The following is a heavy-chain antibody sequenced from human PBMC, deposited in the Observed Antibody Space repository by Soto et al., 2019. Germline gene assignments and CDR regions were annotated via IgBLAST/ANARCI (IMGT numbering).Heavy chain of an antibody. V-gene: IGHV3-30-3*01. D-gene: IGHD2-21*02. CDR2: LSYDVTNK. CDR3: PRDSDCGGDCYLHYFDY. J-gene: IGHJ4*02. Sequence: GGSLRLSCAASGFIFGAYAIHWVRQAPGKGLEWVAGLSYDVTNKYYADSVQGRFTISRDNSKNTFYLQMNSLRTEDTAIYYCPRDSDCGGDCYLHYFDYWGQGTLVTVSS. CDR1: GFIFGAYA.